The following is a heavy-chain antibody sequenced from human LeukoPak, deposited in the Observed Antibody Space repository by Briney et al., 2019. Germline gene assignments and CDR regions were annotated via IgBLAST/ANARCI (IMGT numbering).Heavy chain of an antibody. D-gene: IGHD3-3*01. J-gene: IGHJ5*02. CDR2: INHSGSN. CDR3: ARWGRITIFGVVIKTYNWFDP. CDR1: GGSFSGYY. Sequence: PSETLSLTCAVYGGSFSGYYWSWIRQPPGKGLGWIGEINHSGSNNYNPSLKSRVTISVDTSKNQFSLKLSSVTAADTAVYYCARWGRITIFGVVIKTYNWFDPWGQGTLVTVSS. V-gene: IGHV4-34*01.